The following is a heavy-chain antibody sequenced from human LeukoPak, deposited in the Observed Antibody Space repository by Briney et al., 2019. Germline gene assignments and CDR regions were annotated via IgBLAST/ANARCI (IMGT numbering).Heavy chain of an antibody. CDR2: VSATDGST. Sequence: GGSPRLSCAASGFIFSNYAMSWVRQAPGKGLEWVSSVSATDGSTYYADSLKGRFTTSRDNSKNTLYLQMNSLRAEDTAVYYCATGHGSGWHTLGYWGQGTLVTVSS. CDR3: ATGHGSGWHTLGY. J-gene: IGHJ4*02. D-gene: IGHD6-19*01. CDR1: GFIFSNYA. V-gene: IGHV3-23*01.